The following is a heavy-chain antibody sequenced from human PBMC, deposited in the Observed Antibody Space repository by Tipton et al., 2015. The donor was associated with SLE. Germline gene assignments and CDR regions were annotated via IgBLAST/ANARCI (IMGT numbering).Heavy chain of an antibody. CDR3: ARGPALDSTGYYMDV. V-gene: IGHV3-7*01. CDR1: GFTFSSYW. J-gene: IGHJ6*03. D-gene: IGHD1-1*01. Sequence: LSLTCAASGFTFSSYWMSWVRQAPGKGLEWVANIKQDGSEKYYVDSVKGRFTISRDNAKNSVFLQMSSLRGEDAALYYCARGPALDSTGYYMDVWGRGTTVIVSS. CDR2: IKQDGSEK.